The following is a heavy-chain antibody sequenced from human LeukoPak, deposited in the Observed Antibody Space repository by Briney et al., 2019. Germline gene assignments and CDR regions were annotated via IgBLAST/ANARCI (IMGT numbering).Heavy chain of an antibody. Sequence: SETLSLTCAVYGGSFSGYYWSWIRQPPGKGLEWIGEINHSGSTNYNPSLKSRVAISVDRSKNQFSLKLSSVTAADTAVYYCAREGIAAAGSWFDPWGQGTLVTVSS. CDR3: AREGIAAAGSWFDP. J-gene: IGHJ5*02. V-gene: IGHV4-34*01. CDR2: INHSGST. CDR1: GGSFSGYY. D-gene: IGHD6-13*01.